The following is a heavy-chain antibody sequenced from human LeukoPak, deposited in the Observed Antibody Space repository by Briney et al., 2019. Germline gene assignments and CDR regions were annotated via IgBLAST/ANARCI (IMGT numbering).Heavy chain of an antibody. J-gene: IGHJ4*02. CDR3: ARDPAGVRPAGFDY. CDR2: ISYDGSNK. D-gene: IGHD1-1*01. V-gene: IGHV3-30*04. CDR1: GFTFSSYA. Sequence: SLRLSCAASGFTFSSYAMHWVRQAPGKGLEWVAVISYDGSNKYYADSVKGRFTISRDNSKNTLYLQMNSLRAEDTAVYYCARDPAGVRPAGFDYWGQGTLVTVSS.